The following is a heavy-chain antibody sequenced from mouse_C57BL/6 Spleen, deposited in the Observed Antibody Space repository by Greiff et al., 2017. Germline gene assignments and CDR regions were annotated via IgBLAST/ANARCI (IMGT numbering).Heavy chain of an antibody. V-gene: IGHV7-1*01. D-gene: IGHD4-1*01. CDR2: SRNKANDYTT. CDR3: ARGLGAMDY. Sequence: EVNLVESGGGLVQSGRSLRLSCATSGFTFSDFYMEWVRQAPGKGLEWIAASRNKANDYTTEYSASVKGRFIVSRDTSQSILYLQMNALRAEDTAIYYCARGLGAMDYWGQGTSVTVSS. CDR1: GFTFSDFY. J-gene: IGHJ4*01.